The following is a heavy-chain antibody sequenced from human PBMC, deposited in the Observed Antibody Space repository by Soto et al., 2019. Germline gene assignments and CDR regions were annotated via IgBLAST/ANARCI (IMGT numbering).Heavy chain of an antibody. Sequence: EVQLLESGGGLVQPGGSLRLSCAASGFTFSSYAMRWVRQAPVKGLEWVSAISGSGGSTYYADSVKGRFTISRDNSKNTLFLQMNRLRGEDNAVYYFARRGRWSYLDYRGQGTLVTVSS. J-gene: IGHJ4*02. V-gene: IGHV3-23*01. D-gene: IGHD2-15*01. CDR2: ISGSGGST. CDR3: ARRGRWSYLDY. CDR1: GFTFSSYA.